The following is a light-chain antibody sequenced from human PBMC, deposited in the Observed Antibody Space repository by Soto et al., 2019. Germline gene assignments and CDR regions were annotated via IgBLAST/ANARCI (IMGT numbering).Light chain of an antibody. Sequence: SALTQPASVSGSPGQSITISCTGTNSDVGAYNHVSWYQQHPGKAPKLMIYDVSNRPSGVSNRFSGSKSGITASLTISGLQAEDEADYYCGSYATRGVSGGGTKLTVL. CDR3: GSYATRGV. V-gene: IGLV2-14*03. J-gene: IGLJ2*01. CDR1: NSDVGAYNH. CDR2: DVS.